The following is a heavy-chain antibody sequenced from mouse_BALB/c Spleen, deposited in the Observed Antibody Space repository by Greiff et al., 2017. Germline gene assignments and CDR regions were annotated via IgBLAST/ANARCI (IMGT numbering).Heavy chain of an antibody. CDR2: IWRGGST. CDR1: GFSLTSYG. D-gene: IGHD1-2*01. Sequence: VQLVESGPSLVQPSQSLSITCTVSGFSLTSYGVHWVRQSPGKGLEWLGVIWRGGSTDYNAAFMSRLSITKDNSKSQVFFKMNSLQADDTAIYYCAKRLPSNYYAMDYWGQGTSVTVSS. CDR3: AKRLPSNYYAMDY. V-gene: IGHV2-5-1*01. J-gene: IGHJ4*01.